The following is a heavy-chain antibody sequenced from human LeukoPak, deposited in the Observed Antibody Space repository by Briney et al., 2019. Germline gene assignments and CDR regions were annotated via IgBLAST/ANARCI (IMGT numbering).Heavy chain of an antibody. D-gene: IGHD3-10*01. CDR1: GYTFTGYY. CDR3: ARDGALGDYYYGMDV. CDR2: INPNSGGT. Sequence: ASVNVSCKASGYTFTGYYMHWVRQAPGQGLEWMGWINPNSGGTNYAQKFQGRVTMTRDTSISTAYMELSRLRSDDTAVYYCARDGALGDYYYGMDVWGQGTTVTVSS. V-gene: IGHV1-2*02. J-gene: IGHJ6*02.